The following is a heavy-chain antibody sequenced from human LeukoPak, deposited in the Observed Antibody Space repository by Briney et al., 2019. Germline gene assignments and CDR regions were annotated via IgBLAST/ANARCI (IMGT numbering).Heavy chain of an antibody. V-gene: IGHV4-4*09. Sequence: SETLSLTCTVSGGSISSYYWSWIRQPPGKGLEWIGYIYTSGSTNYNPSLKSRVTISVDTSKNQFSLKLSSVTAADTAVYYCARVGIGYYYYMDVWGKGTTVTVSS. CDR1: GGSISSYY. J-gene: IGHJ6*03. D-gene: IGHD1-1*01. CDR2: IYTSGST. CDR3: ARVGIGYYYYMDV.